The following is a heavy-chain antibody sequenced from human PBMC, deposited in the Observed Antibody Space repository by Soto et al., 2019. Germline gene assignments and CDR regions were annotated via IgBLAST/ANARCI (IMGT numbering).Heavy chain of an antibody. J-gene: IGHJ6*02. CDR1: GGSVSSGSYY. Sequence: PSETLSLTCTVSGGSVSSGSYYWSWIRQPPGKGLEWIGYIYYSGSTNYNPSLKSRVTISVDTSKNQFSLKLSSVTAADTAVYYCARVLLGGVAGDYYYYGMDVWGQGTTVTVSS. CDR3: ARVLLGGVAGDYYYYGMDV. V-gene: IGHV4-61*01. CDR2: IYYSGST. D-gene: IGHD6-19*01.